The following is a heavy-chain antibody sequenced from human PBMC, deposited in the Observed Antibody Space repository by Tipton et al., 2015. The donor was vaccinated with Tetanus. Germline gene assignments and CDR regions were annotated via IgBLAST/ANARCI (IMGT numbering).Heavy chain of an antibody. V-gene: IGHV4-59*12. CDR3: ARVGLHVVAGTGQYYFDY. J-gene: IGHJ4*02. CDR2: IYYRGST. Sequence: TLSLTCTVSGGSISTYYWSWIRQPPGKGLEWIGYIYYRGSTNYYPSLKSRVTMSVDTSKNQFSLKLSSVTAADTAVYYCARVGLHVVAGTGQYYFDYWGRGTLVTVSS. CDR1: GGSISTYY. D-gene: IGHD6-19*01.